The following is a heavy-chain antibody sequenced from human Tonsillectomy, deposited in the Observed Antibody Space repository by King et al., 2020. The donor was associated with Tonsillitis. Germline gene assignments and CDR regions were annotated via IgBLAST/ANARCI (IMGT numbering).Heavy chain of an antibody. D-gene: IGHD3-9*01. CDR1: GGSTSSSNYY. CDR2: IHDRGST. V-gene: IGHV4-39*01. Sequence: QLQESGPGLVKPSETLSLTCTVSGGSTSSSNYYWGWIRQPPRKGLEWIGSIHDRGSTYYNPSLKSRVTISVDTSTNQFARKLSSVTAADTAVYYCARLVPGVRYFDWPPGHFDSWGQGTLVTVSS. J-gene: IGHJ4*02. CDR3: ARLVPGVRYFDWPPGHFDS.